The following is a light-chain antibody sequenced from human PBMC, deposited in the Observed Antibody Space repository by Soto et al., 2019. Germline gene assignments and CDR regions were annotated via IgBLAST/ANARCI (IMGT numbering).Light chain of an antibody. CDR3: QQYNNWPKT. Sequence: ERVMTQSPATLPVSPGERATLCCRASHSVSSNLAWYQQRPGQAPRLLIYGASTRATTIPARFSGSGSGTEFTLTISSLQSEDFAVYYCQQYNNWPKTFGQGTKVDI. CDR1: HSVSSN. J-gene: IGKJ1*01. V-gene: IGKV3-15*01. CDR2: GAS.